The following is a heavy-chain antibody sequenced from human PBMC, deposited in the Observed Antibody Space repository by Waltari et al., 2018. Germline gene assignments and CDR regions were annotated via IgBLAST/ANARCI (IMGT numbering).Heavy chain of an antibody. CDR1: RFTFSSYG. CDR3: ARGEGFGESYYYYGMDV. D-gene: IGHD3-10*01. V-gene: IGHV3-33*01. CDR2: IWYDGSNK. J-gene: IGHJ6*02. Sequence: QVQLVESGGGVVQPGRSLRLSCAASRFTFSSYGMPWVRQAPGKGLEWVAVIWYDGSNKYYADSVKGRFTISRDNSKNTLYLQMNSLRAEDTAVYYCARGEGFGESYYYYGMDVWGQGTTVTVSS.